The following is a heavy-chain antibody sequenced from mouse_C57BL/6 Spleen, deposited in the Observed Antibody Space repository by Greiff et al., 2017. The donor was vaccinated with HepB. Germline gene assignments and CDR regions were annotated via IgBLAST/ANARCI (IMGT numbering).Heavy chain of an antibody. V-gene: IGHV14-4*01. Sequence: EVQLQQSGAELVRPGASVKLSCTASGFNIKDDYMHWVKQRPEQGLEWIGWIDPENGDTEYASKFQGKATITADTSSNTAYLQLSSLTSEDTAVYYCTTRRPWFAYWGQGTLVTVSA. CDR2: IDPENGDT. CDR3: TTRRPWFAY. J-gene: IGHJ3*01. CDR1: GFNIKDDY.